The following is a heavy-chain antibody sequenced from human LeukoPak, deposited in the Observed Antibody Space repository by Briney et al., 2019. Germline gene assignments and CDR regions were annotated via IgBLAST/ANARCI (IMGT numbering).Heavy chain of an antibody. J-gene: IGHJ4*02. Sequence: GSLRLSCAASGFTFSSYGMHWVRQAPGKGLEWVAVISYDGSKKYYADSVKGRFTISRDNSKNTLYLQMNSLRAEDTAVYYCARDRLGVEMSTINRFDYWGQGTLVAVSS. CDR2: ISYDGSKK. CDR3: ARDRLGVEMSTINRFDY. V-gene: IGHV3-30*03. D-gene: IGHD5-24*01. CDR1: GFTFSSYG.